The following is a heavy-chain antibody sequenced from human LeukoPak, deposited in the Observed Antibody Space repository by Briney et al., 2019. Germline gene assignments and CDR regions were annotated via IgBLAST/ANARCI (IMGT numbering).Heavy chain of an antibody. CDR2: ISWNSGSI. J-gene: IGHJ4*02. Sequence: GKSLRLSSAASGFTFDDYAMHWVRQAPGKGLEWVSGISWNSGSIGYADSVKGRFAISRDNAKNSLYLQMNSLRAEDTALYYCAKDSLYGSGGYWGQGTLITVSS. D-gene: IGHD3-10*01. V-gene: IGHV3-9*01. CDR1: GFTFDDYA. CDR3: AKDSLYGSGGY.